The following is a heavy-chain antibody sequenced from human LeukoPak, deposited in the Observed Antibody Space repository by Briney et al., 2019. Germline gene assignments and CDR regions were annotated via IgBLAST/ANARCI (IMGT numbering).Heavy chain of an antibody. D-gene: IGHD1-1*01. V-gene: IGHV3-23*01. J-gene: IGHJ4*02. CDR2: IRRGVGST. CDR3: AKKGQADDNGKPD. Sequence: GGSLRLSCAASGFTFSSYDLSWVRQAPGKGLECVSSIRRGVGSTYYADSVKGRFTISRDNSKNTLYLQMNNLRADDTAVYYCAKKGQADDNGKPDWGQGTLVTVSS. CDR1: GFTFSSYD.